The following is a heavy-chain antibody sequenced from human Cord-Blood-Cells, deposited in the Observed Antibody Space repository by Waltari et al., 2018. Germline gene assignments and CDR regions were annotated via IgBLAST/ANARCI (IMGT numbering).Heavy chain of an antibody. CDR1: GGSFSGYY. Sequence: QVQLQQWGAGLLKPSETLSLTCAVYGGSFSGYYWSWIRQPPGKGLEWIGEINHSGSTNYNPSLKSRVTISVDTSKNQFSLKLSSVTAADTAVYYCARGIRWIAAAGTKFFDYWGQGTLVTVSS. V-gene: IGHV4-34*01. CDR3: ARGIRWIAAAGTKFFDY. J-gene: IGHJ4*02. CDR2: INHSGST. D-gene: IGHD6-13*01.